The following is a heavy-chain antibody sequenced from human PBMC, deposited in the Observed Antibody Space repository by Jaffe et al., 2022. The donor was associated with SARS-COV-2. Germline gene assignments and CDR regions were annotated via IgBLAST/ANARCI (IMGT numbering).Heavy chain of an antibody. CDR1: GFTFSSYA. J-gene: IGHJ5*02. CDR3: ARGRGGSNWFGLDYFDP. CDR2: ISGNGDIT. V-gene: IGHV3-23*01. Sequence: EVQLLESGGGLVQPGGSLRLSCAASGFTFSSYAMSWVRQAPGKGLEWVSAISGNGDITFYADSVKGRFTISRHFSKTTMYIQMQMNSLRAEDTAVYYCARGRGGSNWFGLDYFDPWGQGTLVTVSS. D-gene: IGHD6-13*01.